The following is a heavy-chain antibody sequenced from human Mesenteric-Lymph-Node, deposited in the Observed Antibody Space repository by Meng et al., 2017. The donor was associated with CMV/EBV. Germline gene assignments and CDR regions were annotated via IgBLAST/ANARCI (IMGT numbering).Heavy chain of an antibody. J-gene: IGHJ4*02. CDR3: AREWVAKNYFDY. Sequence: VSGGSVSRGSYYWSWLRQPPGKGLEWIGYIYYSGSTNYNPSLKSRVTISVDTSKNQFSLKLSSVTAADTAVYYCAREWVAKNYFDYWGQGTLVTVSS. CDR1: GGSVSRGSYY. D-gene: IGHD2-15*01. CDR2: IYYSGST. V-gene: IGHV4-61*01.